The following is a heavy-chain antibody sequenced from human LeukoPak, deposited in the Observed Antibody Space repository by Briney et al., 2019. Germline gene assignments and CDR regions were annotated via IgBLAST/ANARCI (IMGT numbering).Heavy chain of an antibody. CDR1: GYTFSGYW. CDR3: GREGATVATQIDY. Sequence: QPGGSLRLSCAASGYTFSGYWMQWLRQAPGKGLVWVSRISRDGSTISYADSVKGRFTVSRDNAKNTLYLQMNSLRVEDTAVYFCGREGATVATQIDYWGQGTLATVFS. J-gene: IGHJ4*02. D-gene: IGHD4-23*01. V-gene: IGHV3-74*01. CDR2: ISRDGSTI.